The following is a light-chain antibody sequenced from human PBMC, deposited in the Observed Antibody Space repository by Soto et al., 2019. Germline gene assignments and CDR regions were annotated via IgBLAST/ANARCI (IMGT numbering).Light chain of an antibody. CDR2: GNS. V-gene: IGLV1-40*01. CDR3: QSYDSSLSGYV. Sequence: QSVLTQPPSASGTPGQRVIISCSGSSSNLGSNSGDWYQQLPGTAPKLLIYGNSNRPSGVPDRFSGSKSGTSASLAITGLQAEDEADYYCQSYDSSLSGYVFGTGTKLTVL. J-gene: IGLJ1*01. CDR1: SSNLGSNS.